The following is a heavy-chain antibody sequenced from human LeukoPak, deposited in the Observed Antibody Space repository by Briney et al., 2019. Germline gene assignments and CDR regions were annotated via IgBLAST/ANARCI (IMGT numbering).Heavy chain of an antibody. J-gene: IGHJ4*02. V-gene: IGHV3-30*03. D-gene: IGHD3-22*01. CDR2: ISYDGSNK. CDR3: ARDWHYYDSSGYYY. CDR1: GFTFSNYG. Sequence: GGSLRLSCAASGFTFSNYGMHWVRQAPGKGLEWVAVISYDGSNKYYADSVKGRFTISRDNSKNTLYLQMNSPRAEDTAVYYCARDWHYYDSSGYYYWGQGTLVTVSS.